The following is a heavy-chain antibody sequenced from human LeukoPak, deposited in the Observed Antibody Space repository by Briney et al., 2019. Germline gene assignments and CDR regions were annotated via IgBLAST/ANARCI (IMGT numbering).Heavy chain of an antibody. CDR2: ISGSGGST. D-gene: IGHD3-3*01. CDR3: AEGNDFWSGTLGWFDP. CDR1: GFTFSSYA. V-gene: IGHV3-23*01. Sequence: GGSLRLSCAASGFTFSSYAMSWVRQAPGKGLEWVSAISGSGGSTYYADSVKGRFTISRDNSKNTLYLQMNSLRAEDTAVYYCAEGNDFWSGTLGWFDPWGQGTLVTVSS. J-gene: IGHJ5*02.